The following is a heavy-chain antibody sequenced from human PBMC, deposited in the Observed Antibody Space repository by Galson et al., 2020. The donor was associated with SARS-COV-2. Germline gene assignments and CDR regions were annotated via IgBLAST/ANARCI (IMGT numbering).Heavy chain of an antibody. CDR3: ARKLYQGDGLNWFDP. CDR1: GFTFSNYN. J-gene: IGHJ5*02. Sequence: GESLKISCAASGFTFSNYNMIWIRQAPGRGLEWVSFISSSSDTIYYADSVKGRFTISRDNVNNSLYLQMNSLRAEDTAVYFCARKLYQGDGLNWFDPWGQGTLVTVSS. V-gene: IGHV3-48*01. CDR2: ISSSSDTI. D-gene: IGHD2-15*01.